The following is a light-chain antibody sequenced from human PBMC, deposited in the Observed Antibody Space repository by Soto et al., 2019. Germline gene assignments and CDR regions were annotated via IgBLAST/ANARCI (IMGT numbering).Light chain of an antibody. CDR2: GAS. J-gene: IGKJ4*01. CDR3: QQYNNWPLT. Sequence: EIVLTQSPATLSLSPGERATLSCRASQSVSSYLAWYQHKPGQAPRLLIYGASTRATGISARFSGSGSGTEFTLTISSLQSEDFAVYYCQQYNNWPLTFGGGTKVDIK. CDR1: QSVSSY. V-gene: IGKV3-15*01.